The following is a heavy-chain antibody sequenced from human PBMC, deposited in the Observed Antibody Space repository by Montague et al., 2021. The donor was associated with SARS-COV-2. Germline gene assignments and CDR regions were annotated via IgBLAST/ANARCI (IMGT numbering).Heavy chain of an antibody. V-gene: IGHV4-39*07. J-gene: IGHJ4*02. CDR1: DASISTSNY. CDR3: ARDRNDGYDRFFDY. Sequence: SETLSLTCSVSDASISTSNYWGWLRQPPGKGLEWIASIHFTGTTYYKPSLKSRVTISVDTSKNQFSLKLTSPTAADTAIYFCARDRNDGYDRFFDYWGQGTLVTVSS. D-gene: IGHD5-12*01. CDR2: IHFTGTT.